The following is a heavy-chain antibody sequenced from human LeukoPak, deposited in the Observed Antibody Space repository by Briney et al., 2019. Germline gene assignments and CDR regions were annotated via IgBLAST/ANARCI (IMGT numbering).Heavy chain of an antibody. CDR2: IYSGGRT. V-gene: IGHV3-66*01. D-gene: IGHD6-13*01. J-gene: IGHJ3*02. CDR3: ARVFWIAAAAFDN. Sequence: GGSLRLSCAASGFSFSSYSMNWVRQAPGKGLEWVSVIYSGGRTYYADSVKGRFTISRDNSKNTLYLQMSSLRAEDTAVYYCARVFWIAAAAFDNWGQGTMVTVSS. CDR1: GFSFSSYS.